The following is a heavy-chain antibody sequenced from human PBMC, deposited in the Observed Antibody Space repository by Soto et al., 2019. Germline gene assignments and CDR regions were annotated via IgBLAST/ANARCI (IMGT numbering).Heavy chain of an antibody. Sequence: SETLSLTCTVSGGSVSSGSYYWSWIRQPPGKGLEWIGYIYYSGSTNYNPSLKSRVTISVDTSKNQFSLKLSSVTAADTAVYYCARGGSYQRDYWGQGTLVTVSS. D-gene: IGHD1-26*01. CDR1: GGSVSSGSYY. V-gene: IGHV4-61*01. J-gene: IGHJ4*02. CDR3: ARGGSYQRDY. CDR2: IYYSGST.